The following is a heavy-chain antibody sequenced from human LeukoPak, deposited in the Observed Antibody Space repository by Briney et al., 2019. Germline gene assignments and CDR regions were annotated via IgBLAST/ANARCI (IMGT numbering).Heavy chain of an antibody. CDR2: INPNSGGT. D-gene: IGHD6-19*01. J-gene: IGHJ6*03. CDR1: GYTFTGYY. CDR3: ARVGRVAGRSRLAPYYYYYYMDV. Sequence: ASVKVSCKASGYTFTGYYMHWVRQAPGQELEWMGWINPNSGGTNYAQKFQGRVTMTRDTSISTAYMELSRLRFDDTAVYYCARVGRVAGRSRLAPYYYYYYMDVWGKGTTVTISS. V-gene: IGHV1-2*02.